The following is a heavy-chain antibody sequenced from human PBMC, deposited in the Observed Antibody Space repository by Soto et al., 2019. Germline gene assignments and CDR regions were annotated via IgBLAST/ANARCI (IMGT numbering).Heavy chain of an antibody. CDR3: ARERRDAYNLFYGMDV. Sequence: ASVKVSCKASGYTFSSYGISWVRQAPGQGLEWMGWISAYNDDTNYAQILQGRVTLTTDTSTSTAYMELRSLRSDDTAVYYCARERRDAYNLFYGMDVWGQGTTVTV. D-gene: IGHD1-1*01. V-gene: IGHV1-18*01. CDR2: ISAYNDDT. CDR1: GYTFSSYG. J-gene: IGHJ6*02.